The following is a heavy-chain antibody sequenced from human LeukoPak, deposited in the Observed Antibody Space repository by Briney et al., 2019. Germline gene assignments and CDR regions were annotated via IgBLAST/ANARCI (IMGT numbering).Heavy chain of an antibody. Sequence: PGGSLRLSCAASGFTVSSNYMSWVRQAPGKGLEWVSVIYSGGSTYYADSVKGRFTISRDNSKNTLYLQMNSLRAEDTAVYYCARDRNSFGPKFDFDYWGQGTLVTVSS. V-gene: IGHV3-53*01. D-gene: IGHD2/OR15-2a*01. CDR3: ARDRNSFGPKFDFDY. J-gene: IGHJ4*02. CDR2: IYSGGST. CDR1: GFTVSSNY.